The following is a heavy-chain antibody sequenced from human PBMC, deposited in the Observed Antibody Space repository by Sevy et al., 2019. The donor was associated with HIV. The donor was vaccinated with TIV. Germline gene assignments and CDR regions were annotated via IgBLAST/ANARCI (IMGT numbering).Heavy chain of an antibody. J-gene: IGHJ4*02. CDR1: GYNFINYY. CDR2: INPSGGST. CDR3: ARVYYYDYSGPGF. V-gene: IGHV1-46*01. D-gene: IGHD3-22*01. Sequence: ASEVSCKASGYNFINYYIHWVRQAPGQGLEWMGLINPSGGSTSSAQKFQDRVTMTRDTSTNTVYMELSSLRSEDTAIYYCARVYYYDYSGPGFWGQGTLVTVSS.